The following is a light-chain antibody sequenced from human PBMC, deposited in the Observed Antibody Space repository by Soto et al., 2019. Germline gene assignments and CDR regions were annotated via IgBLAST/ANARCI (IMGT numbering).Light chain of an antibody. CDR3: QQYNIWSSIT. J-gene: IGKJ5*01. V-gene: IGKV3-15*01. CDR2: GAS. CDR1: QSISSK. Sequence: EIVMTQSPATLSVSPGERATLSCRASQSISSKVGWYQQKPGQAPRLLIYGASTSATGGPPRLSGSGSWTKFTLPISSLQSEDFAVYYCQQYNIWSSITFGQGTRLEIK.